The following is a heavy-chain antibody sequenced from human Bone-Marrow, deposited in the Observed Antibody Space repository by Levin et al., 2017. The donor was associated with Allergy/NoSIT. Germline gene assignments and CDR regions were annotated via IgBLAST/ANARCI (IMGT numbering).Heavy chain of an antibody. CDR3: ARGGGGYRGYFDY. CDR1: GGSISSGGYY. V-gene: IGHV4-31*03. CDR2: IYSRGTT. J-gene: IGHJ4*02. Sequence: SQTLSLTCTVSGGSISSGGYYLTWLRQPPGKGLEWIGYIYSRGTTYYNPSLQSRLNISLETSKDQFFLMLTSVTAADTALYYCARGGGGYRGYFDYWGQGILVTVSS. D-gene: IGHD5-18*01.